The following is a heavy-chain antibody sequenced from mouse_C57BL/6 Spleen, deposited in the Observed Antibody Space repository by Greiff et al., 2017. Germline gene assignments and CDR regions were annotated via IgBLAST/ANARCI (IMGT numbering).Heavy chain of an antibody. V-gene: IGHV1-54*01. CDR2: INPGSGGT. Sequence: QVQLQQSGAELVRPGTSVKVSCKASGYAFTNYLIEWVKQRPGQGLEWIGVINPGSGGTNYNEKFKGKATLTADKSSSTAYMQLSSLTSEDSAVYFCARYDDDPAWFAYWGQGTLVTVSA. CDR3: ARYDDDPAWFAY. J-gene: IGHJ3*01. CDR1: GYAFTNYL. D-gene: IGHD2-4*01.